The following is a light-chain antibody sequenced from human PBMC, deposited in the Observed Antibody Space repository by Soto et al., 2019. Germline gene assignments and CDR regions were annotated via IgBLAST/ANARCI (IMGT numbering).Light chain of an antibody. CDR2: GTS. CDR1: SSNIGAGYD. CDR3: ESYDSSLSGWV. V-gene: IGLV1-40*01. J-gene: IGLJ3*02. Sequence: QSVLTQPPSVSGAPGQRVTISCTGSSSNIGAGYDVHWYQQLPGTAPKLLIYGTSNRPSGVPDRFSGSNSGTSASLAITGLQAEDEADYYCESYDSSLSGWVFGGGTKLTVL.